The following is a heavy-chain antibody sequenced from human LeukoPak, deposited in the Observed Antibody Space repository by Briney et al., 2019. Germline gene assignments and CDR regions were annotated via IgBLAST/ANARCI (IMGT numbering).Heavy chain of an antibody. CDR1: GFTFSSYS. CDR3: ASLDVVYYAFDY. D-gene: IGHD2-8*01. CDR2: ISNSSSTI. Sequence: TGGSPRLSCAASGFTFSSYSMNWVRQAPGKGLEWVSYISNSSSTIYYADSVKGRFTISRDNAKNSLYLQMNSLRAEDTAVYYCASLDVVYYAFDYWGQGTLVTVSS. V-gene: IGHV3-48*01. J-gene: IGHJ4*02.